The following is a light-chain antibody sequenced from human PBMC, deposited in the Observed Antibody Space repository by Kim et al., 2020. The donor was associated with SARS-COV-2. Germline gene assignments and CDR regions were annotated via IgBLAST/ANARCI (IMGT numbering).Light chain of an antibody. V-gene: IGLV3-19*01. CDR1: SLRNYY. J-gene: IGLJ3*02. CDR2: GRN. CDR3: NSRDSSGNHQV. Sequence: SSELTQDPAVSVALGQTVRITCQGDSLRNYYASWYQQKPRQAPVVVIYGRNDRPSGIPDRFSGSNSGNTASLTITGAQAEDEANYYCNSRDSSGNHQVFGGGTQLTVL.